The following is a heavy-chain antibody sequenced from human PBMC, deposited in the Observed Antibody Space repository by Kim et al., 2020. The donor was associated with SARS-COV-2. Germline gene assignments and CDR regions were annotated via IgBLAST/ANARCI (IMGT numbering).Heavy chain of an antibody. V-gene: IGHV3-21*04. D-gene: IGHD3-22*01. CDR2: ISSSRSYI. Sequence: GGSLRLSCAASGFTFSSYSMNWVRQAPGKGLEWVSSISSSRSYIYYADSVKGRFTISRDNAKNSLYLQMNSLRAEDTAVYYCARGGDSSGYGQYYFDYWGQETLVTVSS. CDR3: ARGGDSSGYGQYYFDY. CDR1: GFTFSSYS. J-gene: IGHJ4*02.